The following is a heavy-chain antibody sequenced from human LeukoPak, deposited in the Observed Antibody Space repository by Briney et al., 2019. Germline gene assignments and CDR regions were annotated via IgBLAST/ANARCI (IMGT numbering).Heavy chain of an antibody. CDR3: ATGGGGQQLVSYFDY. CDR1: GFTFSSYA. J-gene: IGHJ4*02. V-gene: IGHV3-23*01. D-gene: IGHD6-13*01. CDR2: ISGSGGST. Sequence: AGGSLRLSCAASGFTFSSYAMSWVRQAPGKGLEWVSAISGSGGSTYYADSVKGRFTISRDNSKNTLYLQMNSLRAEDTAVYYCATGGGGQQLVSYFDYWGQGTLVTVSS.